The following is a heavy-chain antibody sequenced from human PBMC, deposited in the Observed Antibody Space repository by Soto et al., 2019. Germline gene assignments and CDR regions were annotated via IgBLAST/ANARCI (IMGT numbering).Heavy chain of an antibody. J-gene: IGHJ4*02. CDR2: ISISSTYM. V-gene: IGHV3-21*01. Sequence: EVQLVESGGGLVKPGGSLRLSCVASGFIFSSYSINWVRQAPGTRLEWVASISISSTYMYYTESMKGRFTIYRDNTKNSLYLQMNRLRAEDTAVYYCARAEYSSSSGSAYYLDYWGQGTLVTVSS. D-gene: IGHD6-6*01. CDR1: GFIFSSYS. CDR3: ARAEYSSSSGSAYYLDY.